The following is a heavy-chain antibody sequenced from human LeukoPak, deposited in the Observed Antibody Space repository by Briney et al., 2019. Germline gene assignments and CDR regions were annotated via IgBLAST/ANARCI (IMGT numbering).Heavy chain of an antibody. D-gene: IGHD5/OR15-5a*01. J-gene: IGHJ4*02. CDR2: MKPNSGNT. CDR1: GYSFSSYE. Sequence: ASVKVSCKASGYSFSSYEINWVRQATGQGLEWMGWMKPNSGNTEYAQKFQGRVTMSRNTSINTAYMELSSLRSDDTAVYYCAVYDGDFDYWGQGTLVTVSS. V-gene: IGHV1-8*01. CDR3: AVYDGDFDY.